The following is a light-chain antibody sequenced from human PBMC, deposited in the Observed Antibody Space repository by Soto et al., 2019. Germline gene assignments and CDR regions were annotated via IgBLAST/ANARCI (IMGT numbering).Light chain of an antibody. CDR1: SSNIGSNY. J-gene: IGLJ1*01. CDR2: SNN. CDR3: AAWDDSLSGLV. V-gene: IGLV1-47*02. Sequence: QSVLTQPPSASGTPGQRVTISFSGSSSNIGSNYVYWYQQLPGTAPKLLIYSNNQRPSGVPDRFSGSKSGTSASLAISGLRSEDEADYYCAAWDDSLSGLVFGTGTKLTVL.